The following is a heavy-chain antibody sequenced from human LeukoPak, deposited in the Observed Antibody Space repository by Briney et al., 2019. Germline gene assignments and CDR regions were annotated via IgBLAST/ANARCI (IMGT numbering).Heavy chain of an antibody. CDR2: IYSGGDT. CDR1: GFTVSSNY. V-gene: IGHV3-53*01. D-gene: IGHD6-13*01. Sequence: PGGSLRLSCAASGFTVSSNYMSWVRQAPGKGLEWVSVIYSGGDTYYADSVKGRFTISRDNSKNTVYLQMNSLRAEDTAVYYCARAIAAAGDYWGQGTLVTVSS. J-gene: IGHJ4*02. CDR3: ARAIAAAGDY.